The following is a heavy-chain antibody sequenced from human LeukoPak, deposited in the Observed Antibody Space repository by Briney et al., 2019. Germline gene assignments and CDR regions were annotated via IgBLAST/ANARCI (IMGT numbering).Heavy chain of an antibody. J-gene: IGHJ4*02. D-gene: IGHD3-16*01. CDR2: ISSTSSTK. V-gene: IGHV3-48*01. CDR1: GFTLSSYS. Sequence: GGSLRLSCSASGFTLSSYSMNWVRQAPGKGLEWVSYISSTSSTKYYADSAKGRCTISRDNAKNSLYLQMNSLRAEDTAVYYCARRGTVDYWGQGTLVTVSS. CDR3: ARRGTVDY.